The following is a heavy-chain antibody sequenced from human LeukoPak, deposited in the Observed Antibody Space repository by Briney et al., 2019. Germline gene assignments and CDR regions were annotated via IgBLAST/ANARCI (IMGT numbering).Heavy chain of an antibody. CDR3: ARVVRDDILTGYYIDY. CDR1: GGSISSYY. CDR2: IYYSGST. D-gene: IGHD3-9*01. Sequence: PSETLSLTCTVSGGSISSYYWSWIRQPPGKGLEWLGYIYYSGSTKYNPSFKSRVTISVDTSKNQFSLKLISVTAADTAMYYCARVVRDDILTGYYIDYWGQGTLVTVSS. J-gene: IGHJ4*02. V-gene: IGHV4-59*01.